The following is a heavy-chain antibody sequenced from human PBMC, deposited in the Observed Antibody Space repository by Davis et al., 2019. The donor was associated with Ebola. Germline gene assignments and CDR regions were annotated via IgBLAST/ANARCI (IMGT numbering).Heavy chain of an antibody. V-gene: IGHV4-4*02. CDR1: GGSISRSSW. CDR2: ISHSGST. Sequence: SETLSLTCAVSGGSISRSSWWRWVRPPPGKGLEWIGEISHSGSTKYYPSLTSRVAISVDKSKNQFSLVLSSVTAADTAVYYCARGGLGAREAFDIWGQGTMVTVSS. D-gene: IGHD2-21*01. J-gene: IGHJ3*02. CDR3: ARGGLGAREAFDI.